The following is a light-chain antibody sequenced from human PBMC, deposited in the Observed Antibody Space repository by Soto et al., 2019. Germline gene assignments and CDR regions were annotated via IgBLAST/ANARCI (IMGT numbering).Light chain of an antibody. CDR1: SSDIGAYDH. Sequence: QSALTQPASVSGSPGQSITISCSGTSSDIGAYDHVAWFQQFPGKTPTLVIYSVSNRPSGVSYRFSGSKSGNTASLTISGLQADDEADYYCISYTVSRSYVFGTGTKVTVL. J-gene: IGLJ1*01. CDR2: SVS. CDR3: ISYTVSRSYV. V-gene: IGLV2-14*01.